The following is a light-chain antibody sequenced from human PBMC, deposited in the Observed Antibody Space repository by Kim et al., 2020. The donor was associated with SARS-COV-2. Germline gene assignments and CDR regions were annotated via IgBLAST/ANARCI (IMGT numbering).Light chain of an antibody. CDR2: AAS. V-gene: IGKV3-15*01. Sequence: VSPGERATLSCGASQSIGITLAWFQRKPGKAPRLLIYAASTRATAIPARFSGSGSGTEFTLTISSMQSDDLAIYFCQQYDNWPRTFGQGTKVDIK. J-gene: IGKJ1*01. CDR3: QQYDNWPRT. CDR1: QSIGIT.